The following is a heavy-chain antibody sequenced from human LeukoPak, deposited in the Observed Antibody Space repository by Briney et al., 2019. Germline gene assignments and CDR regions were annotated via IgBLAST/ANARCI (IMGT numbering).Heavy chain of an antibody. D-gene: IGHD2-15*01. CDR1: GYTFTGYY. V-gene: IGHV1-2*02. Sequence: GASVKVSCKASGYTFTGYYMHWVRQAPGQGLEWMGWINPNSGGTNYAQKFQGRVTMTRDTSISTAYMELSRLRSDDTAIYYCARSDGGSANFDYWGQGTLITVSS. CDR2: INPNSGGT. CDR3: ARSDGGSANFDY. J-gene: IGHJ4*02.